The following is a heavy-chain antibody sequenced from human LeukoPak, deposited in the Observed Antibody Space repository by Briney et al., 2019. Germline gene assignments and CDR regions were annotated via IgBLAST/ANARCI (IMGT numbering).Heavy chain of an antibody. D-gene: IGHD4-23*01. CDR2: IYYSGST. CDR1: GGSISSYY. V-gene: IGHV4-39*07. J-gene: IGHJ5*02. Sequence: PSETLSLTCTVSGGSISSYYWGWIRQPPGKGLEWIGSIYYSGSTYYNPSLKSRVTISVDTSKNQFSLKLSSVTAADTAVYYCARDLNYGGTGDWFDPWGQGTLVTVSS. CDR3: ARDLNYGGTGDWFDP.